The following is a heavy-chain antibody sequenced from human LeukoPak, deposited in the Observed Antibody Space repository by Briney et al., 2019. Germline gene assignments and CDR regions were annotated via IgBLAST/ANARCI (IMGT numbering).Heavy chain of an antibody. CDR1: GFTVSSNY. CDR3: AREGGRDGYNYLDY. J-gene: IGHJ4*02. Sequence: GGSLRLSCAASGFTVSSNYMSWVRQAPGKELEWVSVIYSGGSTYYADSVKGRFTISRDNSKNTLYLQMNSLRAEDTAVYYCAREGGRDGYNYLDYWGQGTLVTVSS. V-gene: IGHV3-53*01. CDR2: IYSGGST. D-gene: IGHD5-24*01.